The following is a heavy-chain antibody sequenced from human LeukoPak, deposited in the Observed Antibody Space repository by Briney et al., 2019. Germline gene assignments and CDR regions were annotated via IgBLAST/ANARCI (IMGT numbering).Heavy chain of an antibody. V-gene: IGHV3-7*03. CDR3: AKDRTRQAY. J-gene: IGHJ4*02. Sequence: GGSLRLSCAASGFTFSSYWMSWVRQTPGKGLEWVANIKEDGSDKYYVDSLKGRFTISRDNAKNSLYLQMNSLRAEDTAVYYCAKDRTRQAYWGQGTLVTVSS. D-gene: IGHD3-3*01. CDR2: IKEDGSDK. CDR1: GFTFSSYW.